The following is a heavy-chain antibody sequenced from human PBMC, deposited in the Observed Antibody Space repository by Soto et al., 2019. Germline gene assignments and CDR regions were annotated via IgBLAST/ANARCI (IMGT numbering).Heavy chain of an antibody. CDR2: ISGSGGSR. D-gene: IGHD4-4*01. CDR1: GFTFSSYA. J-gene: IGHJ4*02. V-gene: IGHV3-23*01. CDR3: AKGRWGDTVTTNHYYFHY. Sequence: EVQLLESGGGLVQRGGSLRLSCAASGFTFSSYAMSWVRQAPGKGLEWVSAISGSGGSRYYADSVKGRFTISRDHSKNPLYLQMNSLRAEDTAVYYCAKGRWGDTVTTNHYYFHYWGQGTLVTVSS.